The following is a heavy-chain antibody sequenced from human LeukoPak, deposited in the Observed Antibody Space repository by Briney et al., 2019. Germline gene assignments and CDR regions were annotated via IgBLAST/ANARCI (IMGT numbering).Heavy chain of an antibody. V-gene: IGHV1-8*01. CDR2: MNPNSLNT. J-gene: IGHJ4*02. D-gene: IGHD3-3*01. Sequence: ASVKVSCKTSGYTFSSFDVIWVRQATGQGLEWIGWMNPNSLNTGYAQKFRGRVTMTGDTSISTAYMELSRLRSDDTAVYYCARGGIRFLEWLLYGTPDYWGQGTLVTVSS. CDR3: ARGGIRFLEWLLYGTPDY. CDR1: GYTFSSFD.